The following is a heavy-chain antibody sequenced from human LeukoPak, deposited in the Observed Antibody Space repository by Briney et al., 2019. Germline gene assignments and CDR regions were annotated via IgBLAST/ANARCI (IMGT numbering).Heavy chain of an antibody. J-gene: IGHJ3*02. D-gene: IGHD2-2*01. CDR3: ARESYNCSSTSCYGVGAFDI. Sequence: GGSLRLSCAASGFTFSSYSMNWVRQAPGKGLEWVSSISSSSSYIYYADSVKGRFTISGDNAKNSLYLQMNSLRAEDTAVYYCARESYNCSSTSCYGVGAFDIWGQGTMVTVSS. CDR1: GFTFSSYS. CDR2: ISSSSSYI. V-gene: IGHV3-21*01.